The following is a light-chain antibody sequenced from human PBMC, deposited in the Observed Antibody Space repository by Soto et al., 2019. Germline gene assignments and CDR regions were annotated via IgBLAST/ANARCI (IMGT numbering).Light chain of an antibody. CDR1: QSLLHSNGYNY. V-gene: IGKV2-28*01. CDR2: LGS. J-gene: IGKJ2*01. Sequence: DIVMTQSPLSLPVTPGEPASISCRSSQSLLHSNGYNYLDWYMQKPGQSPQLLIYLGSNRASGVTDRFSGSGSGTDFTLKISRVEAEDVGVYYCMQALQTLHTFGQGTKLEIK. CDR3: MQALQTLHT.